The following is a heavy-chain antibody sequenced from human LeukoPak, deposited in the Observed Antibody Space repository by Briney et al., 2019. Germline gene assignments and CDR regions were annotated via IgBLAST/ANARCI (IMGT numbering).Heavy chain of an antibody. CDR3: VRARGAGPGAHFDY. CDR1: GFTFSSYS. D-gene: IGHD3-10*01. V-gene: IGHV3-48*04. CDR2: ISSSSSTI. Sequence: GGSLRLSCAASGFTFSSYSMNWVRQAPGKGLEWISYISSSSSTIYYADSVKGRFTISRDNAKNSLYLQMNSLRAEDAAAYYCVRARGAGPGAHFDYWGQGTLVTVSS. J-gene: IGHJ4*02.